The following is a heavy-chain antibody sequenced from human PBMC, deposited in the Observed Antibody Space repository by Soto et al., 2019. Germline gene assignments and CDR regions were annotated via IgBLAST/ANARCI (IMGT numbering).Heavy chain of an antibody. CDR3: AHYSSGRAFDI. J-gene: IGHJ3*02. CDR1: GYTFTSFG. D-gene: IGHD6-19*01. CDR2: ITTDKGKT. V-gene: IGHV1-18*01. Sequence: ASVKVSCKTSGYTFTSFGISWVRQAPGQGLEWMGWITTDKGKTNYAQKFQGRVTMTIDTSTSTAYMELRSLRSDDTAVYYCAHYSSGRAFDIWGQGTMVTVSS.